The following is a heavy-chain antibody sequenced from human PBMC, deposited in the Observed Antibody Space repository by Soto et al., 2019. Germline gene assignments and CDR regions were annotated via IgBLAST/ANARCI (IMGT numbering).Heavy chain of an antibody. CDR2: MSYDGNNQ. CDR3: AKALGELSPESFDY. D-gene: IGHD3-16*02. Sequence: SCAASGFTFISYAMHWVRQAPGKGLEWVAIMSYDGNNQYYADSVKGRFTISRDNFKNTLYLQMNSLRAEDTAVYYCAKALGELSPESFDYWGQGILVTVSS. CDR1: GFTFISYA. V-gene: IGHV3-30*18. J-gene: IGHJ4*02.